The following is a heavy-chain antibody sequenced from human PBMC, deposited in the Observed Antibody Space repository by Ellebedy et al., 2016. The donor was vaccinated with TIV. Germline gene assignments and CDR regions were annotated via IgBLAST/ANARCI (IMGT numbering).Heavy chain of an antibody. J-gene: IGHJ4*02. CDR3: VRHASYCSGGSCYDGFVDY. CDR2: IYPGDPDT. CDR1: GYSFTSYW. V-gene: IGHV5-51*01. Sequence: PGGSLRLSCKGSGYSFTSYWIGWVRQMPGKGLEWMGIIYPGDPDTRYSPSFQGQVTISAANSISTAYLQWSSLKASDTAMYYCVRHASYCSGGSCYDGFVDYWGQGTLVTVSS. D-gene: IGHD2-15*01.